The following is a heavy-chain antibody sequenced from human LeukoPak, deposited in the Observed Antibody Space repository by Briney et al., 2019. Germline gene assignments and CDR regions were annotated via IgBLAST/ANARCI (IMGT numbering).Heavy chain of an antibody. CDR1: GYSISSGYY. D-gene: IGHD5-24*01. CDR3: AIEMATIDY. Sequence: KPSETLSLTCAVSGYSISSGYYWGWIRQPPGKGLEWIGSIYHSGSTNNNPSLKSRVTISVDTSRNQFSLKLSSVTAADTAVYYCAIEMATIDYWGQGTLVTVSS. V-gene: IGHV4-38-2*01. CDR2: IYHSGST. J-gene: IGHJ4*02.